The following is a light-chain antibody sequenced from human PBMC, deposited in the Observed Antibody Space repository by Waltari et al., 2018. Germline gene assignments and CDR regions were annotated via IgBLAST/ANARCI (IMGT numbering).Light chain of an antibody. CDR3: SSYTSSSTHYV. V-gene: IGLV2-14*01. J-gene: IGLJ1*01. Sequence: QSALTQPASVSGSPGQSITISCTGTSSDVGGYNYVSWYQPHPGKAPKLMIYEVSNRPSGVSNRFSGSKSGNTASLTISGLQAEDEAHYYCSSYTSSSTHYVFGTGTKVTVL. CDR2: EVS. CDR1: SSDVGGYNY.